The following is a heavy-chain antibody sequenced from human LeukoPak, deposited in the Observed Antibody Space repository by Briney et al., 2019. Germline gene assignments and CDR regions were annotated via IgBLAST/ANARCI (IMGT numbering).Heavy chain of an antibody. V-gene: IGHV3-48*02. CDR1: GFTFSSYN. CDR2: ISSSSSTI. Sequence: GGSLRLSCAASGFTFSSYNMNWVRQAPGKGLEWVSYISSSSSTIYYADSVKGRFTISRDNAKNSLYLQMNSLRDEDTAVYYCARDREDGYNSRFDPWGQGTLVTVSS. D-gene: IGHD5-12*01. J-gene: IGHJ5*02. CDR3: ARDREDGYNSRFDP.